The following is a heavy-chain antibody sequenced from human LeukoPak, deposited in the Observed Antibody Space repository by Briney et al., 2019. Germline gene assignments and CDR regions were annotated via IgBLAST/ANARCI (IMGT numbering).Heavy chain of an antibody. CDR2: ISYSGTT. Sequence: SQTLSLTCTVSGGSISTGGYYWSWIRQHPGKGPEWIGYISYSGTTYYNPSLKSRVTLSVDTSNNQFSLRLSSVTAADTALYYCARHYDLYYYTDVWGKGTTVTVSS. D-gene: IGHD3-22*01. J-gene: IGHJ6*03. V-gene: IGHV4-31*03. CDR1: GGSISTGGYY. CDR3: ARHYDLYYYTDV.